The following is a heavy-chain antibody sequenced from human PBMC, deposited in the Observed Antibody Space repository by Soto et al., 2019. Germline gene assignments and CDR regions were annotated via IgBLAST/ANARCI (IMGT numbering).Heavy chain of an antibody. Sequence: SETLSLTCSVSGGSISGSYWSWIRQSPGKRLEWLGYVYYTGSTNYSPSLRSRVSISVDTSKNEFSLRLSSVTAADTAVYFCGRSFAVPVPHFDYWGQGTQVTVSS. J-gene: IGHJ4*02. CDR3: GRSFAVPVPHFDY. CDR2: VYYTGST. V-gene: IGHV4-59*01. CDR1: GGSISGSY. D-gene: IGHD3-10*01.